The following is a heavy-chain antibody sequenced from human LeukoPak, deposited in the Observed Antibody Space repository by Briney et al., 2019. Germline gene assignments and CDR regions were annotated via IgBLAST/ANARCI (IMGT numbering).Heavy chain of an antibody. J-gene: IGHJ4*02. CDR3: ARRSGGRPFDY. CDR1: GFTFSSYE. D-gene: IGHD2-15*01. CDR2: ISSSGSTI. Sequence: GGSLRLSCAASGFTFSSYEMNWVRQAPGKGLEWVSYISSSGSTIYYADSVKGRFTISRDNAKSSLYLQMNSLRAEDTAVYYCARRSGGRPFDYWGQGTLVTVSS. V-gene: IGHV3-48*03.